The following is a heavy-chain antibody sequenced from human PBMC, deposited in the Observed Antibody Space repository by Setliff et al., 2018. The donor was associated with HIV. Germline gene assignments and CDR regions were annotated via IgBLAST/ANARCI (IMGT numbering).Heavy chain of an antibody. V-gene: IGHV4-61*02. Sequence: SETLSLTCTVSGGSISSGNYYWSWIRQPAGKGLEWIGRIYSSGSTNYNPSLKSRVTISINTSKNQFSLKLSAVTAADTAVYYCARDRDIVVVPASPQGYYYYMDVWGKGTTVTVSS. CDR3: ARDRDIVVVPASPQGYYYYMDV. D-gene: IGHD2-2*01. CDR1: GGSISSGNYY. J-gene: IGHJ6*03. CDR2: IYSSGST.